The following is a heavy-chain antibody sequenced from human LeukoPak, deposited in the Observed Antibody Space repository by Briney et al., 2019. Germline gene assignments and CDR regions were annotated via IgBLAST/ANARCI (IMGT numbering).Heavy chain of an antibody. CDR1: GGSISSYY. CDR3: ARETVVVVAATPGAFDI. Sequence: PSETLSLTCSVSGGSISSYYWSWIRQPPGKGLEWIGYIYYSGSTNCNPSLKSRVTISVDTSKNQFSLKLSSVTAADTAVYYCARETVVVVAATPGAFDIWGQGTMVTVSS. J-gene: IGHJ3*02. D-gene: IGHD2-15*01. CDR2: IYYSGST. V-gene: IGHV4-59*01.